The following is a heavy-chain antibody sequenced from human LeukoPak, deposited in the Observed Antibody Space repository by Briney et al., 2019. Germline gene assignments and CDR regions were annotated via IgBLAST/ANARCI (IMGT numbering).Heavy chain of an antibody. V-gene: IGHV4-59*01. Sequence: SETLSLTCTVSGGSISSYYWSWIRQPPGKGLEWIGYIYSSGSTDYNPSLRSRVTISLDTSKNQFSLKLGSVTAADTAVYYCARSEGFYFDFWGQGIPVTVSS. CDR1: GGSISSYY. CDR2: IYSSGST. CDR3: ARSEGFYFDF. J-gene: IGHJ4*02.